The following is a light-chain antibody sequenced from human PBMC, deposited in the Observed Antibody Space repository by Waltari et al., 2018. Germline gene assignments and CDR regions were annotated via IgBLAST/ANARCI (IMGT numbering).Light chain of an antibody. J-gene: IGLJ3*02. Sequence: NFMLTQPHSVSESPGKSVTISCTRSSGNIASNYVQWYQQRPGSSPTTVIYEDNQRPSGVPCGFSGSIDSSSNSASLTISGLKTEDEADYYCQSYDSSNPWVFGGGTKLTVL. CDR3: QSYDSSNPWV. CDR1: SGNIASNY. CDR2: EDN. V-gene: IGLV6-57*01.